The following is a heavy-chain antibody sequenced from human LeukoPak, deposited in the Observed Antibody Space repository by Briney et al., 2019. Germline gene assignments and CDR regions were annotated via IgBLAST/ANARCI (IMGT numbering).Heavy chain of an antibody. D-gene: IGHD1-7*01. V-gene: IGHV1-46*01. Sequence: ASVKVSCKVSGYTLTELFMHWVRQAPGQGLEWMGIINPSGGSTSYAQKFQGRVTMTRDTSTSTVYMELSSLRSEDTAVYYCARANWYSVDAFDIWGQGTMVTVSS. CDR3: ARANWYSVDAFDI. CDR2: INPSGGST. J-gene: IGHJ3*02. CDR1: GYTLTELF.